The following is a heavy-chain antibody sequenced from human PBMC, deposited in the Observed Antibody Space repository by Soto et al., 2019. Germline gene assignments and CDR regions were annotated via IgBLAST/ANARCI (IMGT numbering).Heavy chain of an antibody. CDR3: ARGGGIVDN. CDR1: GFAFNNDW. Sequence: GSLRLSCAASGFAFNNDWMTWVRQASGKGLEWVASIKEDGTNTYYADSVRGRFTLSRDNTKNSLYLQMNSLRAEDTAVYYCARGGGIVDNWGQGTRVTVPQ. CDR2: IKEDGTNT. D-gene: IGHD3-10*01. V-gene: IGHV3-7*01. J-gene: IGHJ4*02.